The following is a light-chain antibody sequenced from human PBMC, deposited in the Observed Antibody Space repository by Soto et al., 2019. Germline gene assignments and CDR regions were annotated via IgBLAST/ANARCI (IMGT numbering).Light chain of an antibody. CDR3: QQRSNWPLT. CDR2: DGS. CDR1: QSVSSY. Sequence: EIVLTQSPATLSLSPGERATLSCRASQSVSSYLAWYQQKPGQAPRLLIYDGSSRATGIPARFSGSGSGTDFTLTISSLEPEDFAVYYCQQRSNWPLTFGGGTKVEIK. J-gene: IGKJ4*01. V-gene: IGKV3-11*01.